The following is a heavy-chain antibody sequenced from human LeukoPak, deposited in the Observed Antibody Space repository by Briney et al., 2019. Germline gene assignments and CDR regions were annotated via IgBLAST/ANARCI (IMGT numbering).Heavy chain of an antibody. J-gene: IGHJ4*02. D-gene: IGHD5-18*01. CDR2: ISISSSYI. CDR1: GFTFSSYS. V-gene: IGHV3-21*01. Sequence: GGSLRLSCAASGFTFSSYSMNWVRQAPGKGLEWVSSISISSSYIQYADSVKGRFTISRDNAKNSLYLQMNSLRAEDTAVYYCARERYTYGSDYWGQGTLVTVSS. CDR3: ARERYTYGSDY.